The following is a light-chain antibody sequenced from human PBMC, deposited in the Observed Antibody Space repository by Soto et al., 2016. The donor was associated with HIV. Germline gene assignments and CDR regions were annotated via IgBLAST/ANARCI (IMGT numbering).Light chain of an antibody. J-gene: IGKJ2*01. CDR3: QQTYNTRMYT. CDR2: AAS. V-gene: IGKV1-39*01. Sequence: DIQLTQSPSSLSASVGDRVTITCRSSQSINKYLNWYQQKPGKAPKLLIYAASSLQSGVPSRFSGSESGTDFTLTISSLQPEDFATYYCQQTYNTRMYTFGQGTKLEIK. CDR1: QSINKY.